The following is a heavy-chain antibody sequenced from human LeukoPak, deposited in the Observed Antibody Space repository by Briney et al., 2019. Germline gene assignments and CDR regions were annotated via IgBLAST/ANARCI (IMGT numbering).Heavy chain of an antibody. CDR2: IYYSGST. J-gene: IGHJ6*03. D-gene: IGHD4-17*01. Sequence: PSETLSLTCTVSGGSISSSSYYWGWIRQPPGKGLEWIGSIYYSGSTYYNPSLKSRVTISVDTSKNQFSLKLSSVTAADTAVYYCARTKHDATVIGYYYYMGVWGKGTTVTVSS. CDR3: ARTKHDATVIGYYYYMGV. CDR1: GGSISSSSYY. V-gene: IGHV4-39*07.